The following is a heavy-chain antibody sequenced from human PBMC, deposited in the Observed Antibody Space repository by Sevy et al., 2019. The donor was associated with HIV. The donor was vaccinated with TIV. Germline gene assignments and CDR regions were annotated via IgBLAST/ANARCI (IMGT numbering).Heavy chain of an antibody. CDR1: GFSLSNYW. D-gene: IGHD3-22*01. Sequence: GESLKISCVASGFSLSNYWMTWVRQAPGKGLEWAANINQDGHEKYYVDSVKGRFTISRDGATLFLQMNSLRAEDTAVYYCARSSYYYDNGYYYPFAIWGRGTLVTVSS. CDR2: INQDGHEK. CDR3: ARSSYYYDNGYYYPFAI. V-gene: IGHV3-7*01. J-gene: IGHJ4*02.